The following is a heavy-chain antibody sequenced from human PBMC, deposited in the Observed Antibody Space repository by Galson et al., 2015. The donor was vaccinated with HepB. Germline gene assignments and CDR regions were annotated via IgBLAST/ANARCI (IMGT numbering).Heavy chain of an antibody. Sequence: SVKVSCKASGGTFSSYAISWVRQAPGQGLEWMGGIIPIFGTANYAQKFQGRVTITADESTSTAYMELSSLRSEDTAVYYCARERIMIFGVENYWGQGTLVTVSS. CDR2: IIPIFGTA. CDR1: GGTFSSYA. CDR3: ARERIMIFGVENY. J-gene: IGHJ4*02. V-gene: IGHV1-69*13. D-gene: IGHD3-3*01.